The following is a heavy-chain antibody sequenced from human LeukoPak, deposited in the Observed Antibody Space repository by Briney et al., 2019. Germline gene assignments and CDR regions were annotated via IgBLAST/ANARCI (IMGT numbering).Heavy chain of an antibody. CDR1: GYSFTSYW. D-gene: IGHD2-2*01. Sequence: GESLKISCKGSGYSFTSYWIGWVRQMPGKGLEWMGIIYPGDSVTRYSPSSQGQVTISADKSISTAYLQWSSLKASDTAMYYCARPGYCSSTSCYDLFFDYWGQGTLVTVSS. CDR2: IYPGDSVT. J-gene: IGHJ4*02. V-gene: IGHV5-51*01. CDR3: ARPGYCSSTSCYDLFFDY.